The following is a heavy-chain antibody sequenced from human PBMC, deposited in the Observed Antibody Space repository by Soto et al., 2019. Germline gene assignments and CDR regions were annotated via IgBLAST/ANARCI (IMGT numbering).Heavy chain of an antibody. CDR1: GFTFSSYG. CDR3: AKDLNSQGIDY. V-gene: IGHV3-30*18. Sequence: PGGSLRLSCAASGFTFSSYGMHWVRQAPGKGLEWVAVISYDGSNKYYADSVKGRFTISRDNSKNTLYLQMNSLRAEDTAVYYCAKDLNSQGIDYWGQGTLVTVSS. CDR2: ISYDGSNK. D-gene: IGHD3-10*01. J-gene: IGHJ4*02.